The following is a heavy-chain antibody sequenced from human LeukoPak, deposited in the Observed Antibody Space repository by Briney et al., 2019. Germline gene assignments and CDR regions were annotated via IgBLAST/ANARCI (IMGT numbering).Heavy chain of an antibody. CDR2: INHSGST. J-gene: IGHJ4*02. D-gene: IGHD4-17*01. CDR1: GGSFSGYY. CDR3: ARGGYGGNTANFDY. Sequence: PSETLSLTCAVYGGSFSGYYWSWIRQPPGKGLEWIGEINHSGSTNYNPSLKSRVTISVDTSKNQFSLKLSSVTAADTAVYYCARGGYGGNTANFDYWGQGTLVTVSS. V-gene: IGHV4-34*01.